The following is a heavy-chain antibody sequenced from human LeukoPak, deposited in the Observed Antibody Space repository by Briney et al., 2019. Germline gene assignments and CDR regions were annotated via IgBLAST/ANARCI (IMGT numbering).Heavy chain of an antibody. Sequence: TSVKLSCKASGYTFTSSDINWVRQATGQGLEWMGWMNPNSGNTGYAQKFQGRVTMTRNTSISTAYMELSSLRSEDTAVYYCARWRHYGSLFDYWGQGTLVTVSS. D-gene: IGHD3-10*01. V-gene: IGHV1-8*01. CDR3: ARWRHYGSLFDY. J-gene: IGHJ4*02. CDR2: MNPNSGNT. CDR1: GYTFTSSD.